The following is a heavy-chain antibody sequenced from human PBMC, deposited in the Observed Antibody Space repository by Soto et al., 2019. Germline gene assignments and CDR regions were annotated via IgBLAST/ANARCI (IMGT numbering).Heavy chain of an antibody. CDR3: AKDPFSVSYYESSGYKTGPYYFDY. CDR2: ISGSGGST. Sequence: LRLSCAASGFTFSSYAMSWVRQAPGKGLEWVSAISGSGGSTYYADSVKGRFTISRDNSKNTLYLQMNSLRAEDTAVYYCAKDPFSVSYYESSGYKTGPYYFDYWGQGTLVTVSS. V-gene: IGHV3-23*01. J-gene: IGHJ4*02. D-gene: IGHD3-22*01. CDR1: GFTFSSYA.